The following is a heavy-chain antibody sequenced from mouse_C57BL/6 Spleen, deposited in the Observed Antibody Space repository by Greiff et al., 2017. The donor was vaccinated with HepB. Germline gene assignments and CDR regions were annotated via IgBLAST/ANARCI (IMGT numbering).Heavy chain of an antibody. CDR2: IYPGDGDT. CDR3: ARSRAYDYGAMDY. J-gene: IGHJ4*01. CDR1: GYAFSSYW. D-gene: IGHD2-10*02. V-gene: IGHV1-80*01. Sequence: VQLQESGAELVKPGASVKISCKASGYAFSSYWMNWVKQRPGKGLEWIGQIYPGDGDTNYNGKFKGKATLTADKSSSTAYMQLSSLTSEDSAVYFCARSRAYDYGAMDYWGQGTSVTVSS.